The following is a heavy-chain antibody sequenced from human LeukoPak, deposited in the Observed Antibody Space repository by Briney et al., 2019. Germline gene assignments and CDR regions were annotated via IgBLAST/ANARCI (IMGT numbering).Heavy chain of an antibody. CDR3: ARAEQWLEDWYFDL. CDR1: GYIFTGHY. Sequence: ASVKVSCKASGYIFTGHYIHFLRQAPGQGPEWMGWINPNSGGTNYAQKFQGRVTMTRDTSISTAYMELSRLRSDDTAVYYCARAEQWLEDWYFDLWGRGTLVTVSS. V-gene: IGHV1-2*02. D-gene: IGHD6-19*01. J-gene: IGHJ2*01. CDR2: INPNSGGT.